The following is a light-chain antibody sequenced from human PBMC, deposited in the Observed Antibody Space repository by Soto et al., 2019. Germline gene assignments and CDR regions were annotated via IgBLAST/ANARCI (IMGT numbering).Light chain of an antibody. J-gene: IGKJ5*01. CDR1: QSVSSSY. CDR2: GAS. CDR3: QQYVSSIT. Sequence: IVLPQSPGTLSLSPGERSALSCRASQSVSSSYLAWYQQKPGQAPRLLIYGASSRATGIPDRFSGSGSGTDFTLTINRLEPEDFAVYYCQQYVSSITFGQRARLEIK. V-gene: IGKV3-20*01.